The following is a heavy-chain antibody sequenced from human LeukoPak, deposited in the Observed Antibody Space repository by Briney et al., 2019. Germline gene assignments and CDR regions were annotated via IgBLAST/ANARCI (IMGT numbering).Heavy chain of an antibody. CDR2: ISYDGSNK. D-gene: IGHD3-22*01. J-gene: IGHJ4*02. CDR3: ASDRDHYYDSSGYFPLFDY. CDR1: GFTFSSYA. V-gene: IGHV3-30*04. Sequence: GGSLRLSCAASGFTFSSYAMHWVRQAPGKGLEWVAVISYDGSNKYYAASVKGRFTISRDNSKNTLYLQTDSLRAEDTAVYYCASDRDHYYDSSGYFPLFDYWGQGTLVTVSS.